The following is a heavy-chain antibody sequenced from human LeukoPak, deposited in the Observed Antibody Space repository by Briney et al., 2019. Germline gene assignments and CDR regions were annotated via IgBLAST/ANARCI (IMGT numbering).Heavy chain of an antibody. CDR2: ISVTHGNT. CDR1: GYNFNAYG. D-gene: IGHD3-9*01. J-gene: IGHJ4*02. CDR3: ARDSSDILTGYNYFDH. Sequence: GASVKVSCKASGYNFNAYGISWVRQAPGQGLEWMGWISVTHGNTNYAQKFQGRVTMTKDTSTSTAYMELRGLRSDDTAVYYCARDSSDILTGYNYFDHWGQGTLVTVSS. V-gene: IGHV1-18*01.